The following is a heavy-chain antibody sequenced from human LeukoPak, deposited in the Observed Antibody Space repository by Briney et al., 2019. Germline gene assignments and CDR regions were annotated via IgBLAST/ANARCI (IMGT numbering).Heavy chain of an antibody. V-gene: IGHV3-21*01. CDR1: GFTFSSYS. D-gene: IGHD3-10*01. J-gene: IGHJ4*02. CDR3: ARVGWFGELIPDY. Sequence: GGSLRLSCAASGFTFSSYSMNWVRQAPAKGLEWVSSISSSSSYIYYADSVKGRFTISRDNAKNSLYLQMNSLRAEDTAVYYCARVGWFGELIPDYWGQGTLVTVSS. CDR2: ISSSSSYI.